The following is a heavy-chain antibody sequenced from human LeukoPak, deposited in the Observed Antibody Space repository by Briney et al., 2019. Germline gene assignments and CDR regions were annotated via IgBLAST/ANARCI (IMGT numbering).Heavy chain of an antibody. V-gene: IGHV3-48*01. CDR2: IITTGRTI. D-gene: IGHD3-3*01. Sequence: GGSLRLSCAASGVTFSSYSMNWVRQAPGKGLEWVSYIITTGRTIYYADSLKGRFTVSRDNAKNSLYLQMNSLRAEDTAVYYCARDEHSDFWSGYYNAHDYWGQGTLVTVSS. CDR3: ARDEHSDFWSGYYNAHDY. J-gene: IGHJ4*02. CDR1: GVTFSSYS.